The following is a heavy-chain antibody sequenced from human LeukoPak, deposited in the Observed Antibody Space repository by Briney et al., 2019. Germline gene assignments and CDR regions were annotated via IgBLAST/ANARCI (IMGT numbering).Heavy chain of an antibody. D-gene: IGHD3-22*01. CDR1: GGSFSGYY. Sequence: PSETLSLTCAVYGGSFSGYYWSWIRQPPGKGLEWIGEINHSGSTNYNPSLKSRVTISLDTSKNHFSLKLTSVTAADTAVYFCTKGYYEPFDYWGQGMMVTVSS. J-gene: IGHJ4*02. V-gene: IGHV4-34*01. CDR2: INHSGST. CDR3: TKGYYEPFDY.